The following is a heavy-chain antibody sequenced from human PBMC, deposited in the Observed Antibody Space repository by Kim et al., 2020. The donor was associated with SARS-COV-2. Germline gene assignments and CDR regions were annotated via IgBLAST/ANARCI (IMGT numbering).Heavy chain of an antibody. CDR1: GYTFTGYY. J-gene: IGHJ5*02. D-gene: IGHD6-13*01. V-gene: IGHV1-2*02. Sequence: ASVKVSCKASGYTFTGYYMHWVRQAPGQGLEWMGWINPNSGGTNYAQKFQGRVTMTRDTSISTAYMELSRLRSDDTAVYYCARDRGSSSSSHGRKWFDPWGQGTLVTVSS. CDR2: INPNSGGT. CDR3: ARDRGSSSSSHGRKWFDP.